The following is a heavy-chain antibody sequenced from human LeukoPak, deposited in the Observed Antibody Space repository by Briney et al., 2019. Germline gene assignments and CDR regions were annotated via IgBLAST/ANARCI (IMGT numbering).Heavy chain of an antibody. V-gene: IGHV3-7*01. Sequence: SGGSLRLSCAASGFTFSSHWMSWVRQAPGKGLEWVANIKQDGSEKYYVDSVKGRFTISRDNAKNSLYLQMNSLRAEDTAVYYCASLSAAAGTWWFDPWGQETLVTVSS. CDR2: IKQDGSEK. CDR3: ASLSAAAGTWWFDP. J-gene: IGHJ5*02. D-gene: IGHD6-13*01. CDR1: GFTFSSHW.